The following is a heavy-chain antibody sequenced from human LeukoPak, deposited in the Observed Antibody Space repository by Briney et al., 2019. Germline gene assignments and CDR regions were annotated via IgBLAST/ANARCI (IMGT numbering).Heavy chain of an antibody. D-gene: IGHD1-26*01. J-gene: IGHJ4*02. CDR3: ARDQSVGATNY. CDR2: INPSGGST. V-gene: IGHV1-46*01. Sequence: ASVKVSCKASGYTFTSYYMHWVRQAPGQGLEWMGIINPSGGSTSYAQKFQGRVTMTRDTSISTAYMELSRLRSDDTAVYYCARDQSVGATNYWGQGTLVTVSS. CDR1: GYTFTSYY.